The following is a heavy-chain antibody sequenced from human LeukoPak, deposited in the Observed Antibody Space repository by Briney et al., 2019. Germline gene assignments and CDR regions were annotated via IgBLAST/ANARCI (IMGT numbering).Heavy chain of an antibody. D-gene: IGHD6-13*01. CDR1: GFTFSDYY. CDR2: IGRSGTPI. Sequence: PGGSLRLSCAASGFTFSDYYMSWIRQAPGKGLEWVSYIGRSGTPIYYADSVKGRFTISRDNAKNSVYLQMNSLRAEDTAVYYCARLSQQVPFYWGRGILVTVSS. V-gene: IGHV3-11*04. CDR3: ARLSQQVPFY. J-gene: IGHJ4*02.